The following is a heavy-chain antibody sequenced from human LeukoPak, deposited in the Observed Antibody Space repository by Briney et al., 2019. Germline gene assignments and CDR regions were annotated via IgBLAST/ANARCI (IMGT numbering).Heavy chain of an antibody. CDR3: AAAGYSSGLDY. CDR2: IVVGSGNT. D-gene: IGHD6-19*01. J-gene: IGHJ4*02. CDR1: GFSFTSTA. Sequence: AVKVSFKAAGFSFTSTAVEWVRLARGPRKEWIGWIVVGSGNTNYAQKFQESVTITRDMSKSTAYMELSSLRSEDTAVYYCAAAGYSSGLDYWGQGTLVTVSS. V-gene: IGHV1-58*01.